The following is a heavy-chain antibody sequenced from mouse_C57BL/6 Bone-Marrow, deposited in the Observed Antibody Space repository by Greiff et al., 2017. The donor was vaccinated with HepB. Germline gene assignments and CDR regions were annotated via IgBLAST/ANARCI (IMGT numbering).Heavy chain of an antibody. D-gene: IGHD3-2*02. J-gene: IGHJ4*01. CDR1: GYTFTSYW. CDR3: ARQLRLRGGGPYAMDY. V-gene: IGHV1-55*01. Sequence: QVQLQQPGAELVKPGASVKMSCKASGYTFTSYWITWVKQRPGQGLEWIGDIYPGSGSTNHNEKFKSKATLTVDTSSSTAYMQLSSLTSEDSAVYYCARQLRLRGGGPYAMDYWGQGTSVTVSS. CDR2: IYPGSGST.